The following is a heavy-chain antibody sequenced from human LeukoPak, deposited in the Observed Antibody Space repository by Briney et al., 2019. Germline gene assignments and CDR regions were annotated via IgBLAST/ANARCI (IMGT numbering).Heavy chain of an antibody. V-gene: IGHV3-7*01. Sequence: PGRSLRLSCAASGFTFSSYAMHWVRQAPGKGLEWVANIKQDGSEKYYVDSVKGRFTISRDNAKNSLYLQMNSLRAEDTAVYYCATGLVAGIFDYWGQGTLVTVSS. D-gene: IGHD6-19*01. CDR2: IKQDGSEK. CDR3: ATGLVAGIFDY. J-gene: IGHJ4*02. CDR1: GFTFSSYA.